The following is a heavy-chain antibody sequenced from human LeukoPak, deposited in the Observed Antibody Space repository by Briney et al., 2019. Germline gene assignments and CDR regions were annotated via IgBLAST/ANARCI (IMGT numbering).Heavy chain of an antibody. CDR2: ISGSGGST. D-gene: IGHD6-19*01. V-gene: IGHV3-23*01. CDR3: AKSIAVAGPFDY. Sequence: PGRSLRLSCAASGFTFRSYAMSWVRHAPGKGLEWVSAISGSGGSTYYADSVKGRFTISRDNSKNTLYLQMNSLRAEDTAVYYCAKSIAVAGPFDYWGQETLVTVSS. J-gene: IGHJ4*02. CDR1: GFTFRSYA.